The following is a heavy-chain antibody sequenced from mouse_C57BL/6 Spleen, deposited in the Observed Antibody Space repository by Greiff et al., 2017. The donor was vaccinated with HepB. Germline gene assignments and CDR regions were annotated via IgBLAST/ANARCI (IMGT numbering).Heavy chain of an antibody. CDR1: GFTFSDYG. J-gene: IGHJ3*01. CDR2: ISSGSSTI. V-gene: IGHV5-17*01. Sequence: DVKLVESGGGLVKPGGSLKLSCAASGFTFSDYGMHWVRQAPEKGLEWVAYISSGSSTIYYADTVKGRFTISRDNAKNTLFLQMTSLRSEDTAMYYCARPELGRGWFAYWGQGTLVTVSA. D-gene: IGHD4-1*01. CDR3: ARPELGRGWFAY.